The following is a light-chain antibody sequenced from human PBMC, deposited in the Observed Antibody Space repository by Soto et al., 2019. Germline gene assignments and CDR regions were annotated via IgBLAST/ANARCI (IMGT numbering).Light chain of an antibody. CDR1: SSDIGGYNY. V-gene: IGLV2-14*01. CDR3: SSSTLSSTGVV. J-gene: IGLJ2*01. CDR2: DVT. Sequence: QSALTQPASVSGSPGQSITIPCTGTSSDIGGYNYVSWYQQHPGKAPKLMIYDVTTRPSGFSNRFSGSKSGNTASLTISGLQTEDEADYYCSSSTLSSTGVVFGGGTKLTVL.